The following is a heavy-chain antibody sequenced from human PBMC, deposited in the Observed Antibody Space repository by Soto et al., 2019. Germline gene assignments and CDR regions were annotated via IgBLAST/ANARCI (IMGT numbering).Heavy chain of an antibody. D-gene: IGHD3-22*01. V-gene: IGHV3-33*01. CDR1: GFTFSSYG. CDR3: ARDREETYYYDSSGYYYEF. CDR2: IWYDGSNK. J-gene: IGHJ4*02. Sequence: GGSLRLSCAASGFTFSSYGMHWVRQAPGKGLEWVAVIWYDGSNKYYADSVKGRFTISRDNSKNTLYLQMNSLRAEDTAVYYCARDREETYYYDSSGYYYEFGGQGTLVTVSS.